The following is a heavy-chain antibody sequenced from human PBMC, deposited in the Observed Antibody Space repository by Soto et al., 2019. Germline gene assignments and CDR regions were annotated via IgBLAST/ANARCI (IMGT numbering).Heavy chain of an antibody. CDR1: GGSISSYY. D-gene: IGHD1-1*01. CDR3: ARDQGGSSVRWFDP. J-gene: IGHJ5*02. CDR2: IYYSGST. Sequence: QVQLQESGPGLVKPSETLSLTCTVSGGSISSYYWSWIRQPPGKGLEWIGYIYYSGSTNYNPSLESRVTISVDTSKNQFSLKLSSVTAADTAVYYCARDQGGSSVRWFDPWGQGTLVTVSS. V-gene: IGHV4-59*01.